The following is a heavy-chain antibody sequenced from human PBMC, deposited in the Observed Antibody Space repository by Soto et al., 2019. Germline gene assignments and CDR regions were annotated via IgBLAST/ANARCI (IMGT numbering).Heavy chain of an antibody. CDR2: IYWTDDK. Sequence: QITLKESGPALVKPTQTLTLTCTFSGFSLSTTGVGVGWIRQPPGKALEWLALIYWTDDKRYNPSLENRLTITKDSSRNQVVLTRTNMDPVDIGTYYCAHAPVYRSSDYYFDKWGQGPLVTVSS. J-gene: IGHJ4*02. CDR1: GFSLSTTGVG. CDR3: AHAPVYRSSDYYFDK. V-gene: IGHV2-5*01. D-gene: IGHD2-2*01.